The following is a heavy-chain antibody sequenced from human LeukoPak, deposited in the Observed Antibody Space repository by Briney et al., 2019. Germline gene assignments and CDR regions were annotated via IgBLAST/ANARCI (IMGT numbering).Heavy chain of an antibody. CDR2: IYYSGST. V-gene: IGHV4-38-2*01. J-gene: IGHJ3*02. D-gene: IGHD3-22*01. CDR1: GFTFSSYG. Sequence: GSLRLSCAASGFTFSSYGMSWVRQAPGKGLEWVGSIYYSGSTYYNPSLKSRVTISVDTSKNQFSLKLSSVTAADTALYYCARYDSSGPDAFDIWGQGTMVTVSS. CDR3: ARYDSSGPDAFDI.